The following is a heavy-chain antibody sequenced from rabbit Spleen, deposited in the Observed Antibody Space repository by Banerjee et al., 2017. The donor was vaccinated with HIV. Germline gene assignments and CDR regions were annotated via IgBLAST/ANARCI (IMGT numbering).Heavy chain of an antibody. Sequence: QEQLEESGGGLVQPEGSLALTCTASGFSFSDRDVMCWVRQAPGKGLEWIACINAATAKPVYATWAKGRFTISRTSSTTVTLRMTSLTAADRATYFCARDLLGVIGWNFYLWGPGTLVTVS. CDR1: GFSFSDRDV. V-gene: IGHV1S45*01. CDR2: INAATAKP. J-gene: IGHJ4*01. CDR3: ARDLLGVIGWNFYL. D-gene: IGHD1-1*01.